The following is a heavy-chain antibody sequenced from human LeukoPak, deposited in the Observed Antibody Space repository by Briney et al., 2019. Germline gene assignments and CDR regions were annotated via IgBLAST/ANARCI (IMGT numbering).Heavy chain of an antibody. D-gene: IGHD3-10*01. J-gene: IGHJ3*02. CDR3: ARLRAARRSVDAFDI. Sequence: GESLKISCKGSGYSFTSYWIGWVRQMPGKGLEWMGIIYPGDSDTRYSPSFQGQVTISADKSISTAYLQWSSLKASDTAMNYCARLRAARRSVDAFDIWGQGTMVTVSS. CDR2: IYPGDSDT. CDR1: GYSFTSYW. V-gene: IGHV5-51*01.